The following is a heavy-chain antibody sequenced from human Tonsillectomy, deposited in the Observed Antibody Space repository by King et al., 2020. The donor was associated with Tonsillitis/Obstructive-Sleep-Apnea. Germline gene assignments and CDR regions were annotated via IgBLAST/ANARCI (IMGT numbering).Heavy chain of an antibody. Sequence: VQLVESGGGLVKPGGSLRRSCAASGFTFSSYSMNWVRQAPGKGLEWVSSIGSSSSYIYYADSVKGRFTISRDNAKNSLYLQMNSLRAEDTAVYYCARGLPSFDIWGQGTMVTVSS. V-gene: IGHV3-21*01. J-gene: IGHJ3*02. CDR1: GFTFSSYS. CDR2: IGSSSSYI. CDR3: ARGLPSFDI. D-gene: IGHD6-6*01.